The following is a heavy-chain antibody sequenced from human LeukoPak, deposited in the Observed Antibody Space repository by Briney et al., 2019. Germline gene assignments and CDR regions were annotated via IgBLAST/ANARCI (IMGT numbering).Heavy chain of an antibody. V-gene: IGHV3-21*01. Sequence: GGSLRLSCAASGFTFSSYSMNWVRQAPGKGLEWVSSISSSSSYIYYADSVKGRFTISRDNAKNSLYLQMNSLRAEDTAVYYCARGSGSKGAFDIWGQGTMVTVSS. CDR1: GFTFSSYS. J-gene: IGHJ3*02. D-gene: IGHD1-26*01. CDR3: ARGSGSKGAFDI. CDR2: ISSSSSYI.